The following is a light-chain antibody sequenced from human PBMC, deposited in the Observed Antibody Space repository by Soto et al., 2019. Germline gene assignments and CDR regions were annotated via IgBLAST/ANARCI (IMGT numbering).Light chain of an antibody. J-gene: IGKJ3*01. V-gene: IGKV1-5*03. CDR1: QSISSW. CDR2: KAS. Sequence: DIQMTQSPSTLSASVGVRVTITCRASQSISSWLAWYQQKPGKAPKLLIYKASSLESGVPSRFSGSGSGTEFTLTISSLQPDDFAAYYCQQYNSYSLFTFGPGNKVDIK. CDR3: QQYNSYSLFT.